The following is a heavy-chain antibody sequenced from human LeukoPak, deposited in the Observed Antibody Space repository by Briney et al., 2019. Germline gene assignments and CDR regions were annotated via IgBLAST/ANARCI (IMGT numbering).Heavy chain of an antibody. CDR1: GGSISSTGYY. CDR2: TYYSGNT. D-gene: IGHD4-17*01. J-gene: IGHJ3*02. Sequence: SETLSLTCTVSGGSISSTGYYWGWIRQPPGKGLEWIGSTYYSGNTYYNPSLKSRVTISVDTSKNQFSLKLSSVTAADTAVYYCASDSGDRDAFDIWGQGTMVTVSS. CDR3: ASDSGDRDAFDI. V-gene: IGHV4-39*01.